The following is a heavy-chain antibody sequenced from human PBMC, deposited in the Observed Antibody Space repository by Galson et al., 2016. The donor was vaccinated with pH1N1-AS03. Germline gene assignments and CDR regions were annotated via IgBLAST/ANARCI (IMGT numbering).Heavy chain of an antibody. CDR1: GFIFSDYA. V-gene: IGHV3-64*02. CDR2: ISDTGGRT. J-gene: IGHJ6*02. CDR3: TREWKFTHHYYGMDV. Sequence: LRLSCAASGFIFSDYAIYWVRQAPGKGLEFVSGISDTGGRTYYADSVKGRFTISRDNSENTVFLQMGSLSPEDVAVYYCTREWKFTHHYYGMDVWGQGTTVTVSS. D-gene: IGHD1-1*01.